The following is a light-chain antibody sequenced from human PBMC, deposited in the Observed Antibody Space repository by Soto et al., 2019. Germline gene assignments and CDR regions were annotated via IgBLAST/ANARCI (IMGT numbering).Light chain of an antibody. V-gene: IGLV1-44*01. CDR2: TND. CDR3: ATWDDSVYV. Sequence: QLVLTQPPSASGTPGQRVTISCSGSTSNIGTNTVNWFQHLPGSAPKLLIYTNDQRPSGVPDRFSGSRSGTSASLAISGLQSEDEDDYYCATWDDSVYVFGTGTKVTVL. J-gene: IGLJ1*01. CDR1: TSNIGTNT.